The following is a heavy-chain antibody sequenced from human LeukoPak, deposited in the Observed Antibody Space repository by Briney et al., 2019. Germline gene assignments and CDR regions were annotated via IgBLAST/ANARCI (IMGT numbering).Heavy chain of an antibody. CDR1: GGSFSGYY. J-gene: IGHJ4*02. D-gene: IGHD7-27*01. V-gene: IGHV4-34*01. Sequence: PAETLSLTCAVCGGSFSGYYWSWLRQPPGKGLEWIGEINQSGSTNYNPSLKSRVTISVEQSKHQVSLKLSYVTAADTAVYYCARGQGGWHYPLLVSPKWGTYFDYWGQGTLVTVSS. CDR2: INQSGST. CDR3: ARGQGGWHYPLLVSPKWGTYFDY.